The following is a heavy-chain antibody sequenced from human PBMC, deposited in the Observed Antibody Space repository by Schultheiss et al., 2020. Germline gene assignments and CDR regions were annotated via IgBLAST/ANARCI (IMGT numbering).Heavy chain of an antibody. D-gene: IGHD1-1*01. J-gene: IGHJ4*02. CDR1: GGSFSGYY. Sequence: SETLSLTCAVYGGSFSGYYWSWIRQPPGKGLEWIGEINHSGSTNYNPSLRSRVTISVDTSKNQFSLKLSSVTAADTTVYYCGRSIERRGYFDYWGQGTLVTVSS. CDR3: GRSIERRGYFDY. V-gene: IGHV4-34*01. CDR2: INHSGST.